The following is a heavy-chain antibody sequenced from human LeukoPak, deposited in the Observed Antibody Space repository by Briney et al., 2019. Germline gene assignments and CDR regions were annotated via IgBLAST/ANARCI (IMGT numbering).Heavy chain of an antibody. J-gene: IGHJ4*02. CDR2: ISWNSGSI. Sequence: PGGSLTLSCPASGFTFDDYAMHWVRQAPGKGLEWVSGISWNSGSIGYADSVKGRFTISRDNAKNSLYLQMNSLRAEDTALYYCAKDLYSSTQYYFDYWGQGTLVTVSS. V-gene: IGHV3-9*01. CDR3: AKDLYSSTQYYFDY. CDR1: GFTFDDYA. D-gene: IGHD6-13*01.